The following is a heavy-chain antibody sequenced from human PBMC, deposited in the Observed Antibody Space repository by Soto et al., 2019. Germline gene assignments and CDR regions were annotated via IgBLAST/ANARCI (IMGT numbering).Heavy chain of an antibody. V-gene: IGHV3-53*01. Sequence: PGGSLRLSCAASGFTVSSNYMSRVRQAPGKGLEWVSVIYSGGSTYYADSVKGRFTISRDSSKNTVYLQINSLGAEDTAVYYCARDSPLTSARAFDIWGQGTVVTVSS. CDR1: GFTVSSNY. CDR2: IYSGGST. CDR3: ARDSPLTSARAFDI. J-gene: IGHJ3*02.